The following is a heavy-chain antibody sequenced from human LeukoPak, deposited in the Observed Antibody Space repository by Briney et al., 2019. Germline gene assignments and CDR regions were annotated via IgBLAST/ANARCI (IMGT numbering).Heavy chain of an antibody. V-gene: IGHV3-9*01. Sequence: GGSLRLSCAASGFTFDDYAMHWVRQAPGKGLEWVSGISWNSGSIGYADSVKGRFTISRDNAKNSLYLQMNSLRAEDTALYYCAKAFSAAGTHAIDYWGQGTLVTVSS. CDR1: GFTFDDYA. J-gene: IGHJ4*02. CDR3: AKAFSAAGTHAIDY. CDR2: ISWNSGSI. D-gene: IGHD6-13*01.